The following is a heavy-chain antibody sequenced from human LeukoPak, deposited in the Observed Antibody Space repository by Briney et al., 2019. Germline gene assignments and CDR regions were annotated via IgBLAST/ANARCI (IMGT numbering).Heavy chain of an antibody. J-gene: IGHJ5*02. CDR1: NGSISFYT. CDR3: ARDVGSGYDYWFDP. Sequence: SETLSLICTVSNGSISFYTWNWIRQPPGKGPECIGYVYHTGSTNYNPPLKSRVTISVDTSKNQFSLRLSSVTAADTAVYYCARDVGSGYDYWFDPWGQGTLVTVSS. V-gene: IGHV4-59*01. CDR2: VYHTGST. D-gene: IGHD5-12*01.